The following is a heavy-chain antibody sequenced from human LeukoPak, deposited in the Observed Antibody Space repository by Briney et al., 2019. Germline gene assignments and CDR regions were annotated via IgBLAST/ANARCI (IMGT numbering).Heavy chain of an antibody. J-gene: IGHJ3*02. V-gene: IGHV4-4*07. CDR3: ARPGVGSGRYGAFDI. Sequence: SETLSLTCTVSGGSISSHFWSWIRQPAGKGLEWIGRIYTSGSTDYNPSLKSRVTISVDTSKNQISLKLSSVTAADTAVYYCARPGVGSGRYGAFDIWGQGTMVTVSS. D-gene: IGHD5-18*01. CDR2: IYTSGST. CDR1: GGSISSHF.